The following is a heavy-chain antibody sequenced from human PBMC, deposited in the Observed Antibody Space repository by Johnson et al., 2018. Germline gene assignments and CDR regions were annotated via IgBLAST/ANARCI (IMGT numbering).Heavy chain of an antibody. Sequence: EVQLVESGGAVAQPGGSLRLSCAASGFTFDEYTLHWVRQAPGKDLEWVSLINWDANNAYYADSVKGRFTISREKAKNFLSLQMNSLRAEDTAVYYCARQGPSTYVNWFDPWGQGTLVTVSS. J-gene: IGHJ5*02. CDR2: INWDANNA. CDR3: ARQGPSTYVNWFDP. D-gene: IGHD2-2*01. CDR1: GFTFDEYT. V-gene: IGHV3-43*01.